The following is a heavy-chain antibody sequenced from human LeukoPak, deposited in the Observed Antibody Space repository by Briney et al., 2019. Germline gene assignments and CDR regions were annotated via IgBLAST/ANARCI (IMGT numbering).Heavy chain of an antibody. CDR2: ISGYNGNT. D-gene: IGHD6-6*01. V-gene: IGHV1-18*01. CDR1: GYTFTSYG. J-gene: IGHJ6*03. Sequence: ASVKVSCKASGYTFTSYGISWVRQAPGQGLEWMGWISGYNGNTNYAQKLQGRVTMTTDTSTSTAYMELRSLRSDDTAVYYCATHSTRIAVRPSDYYYYMDVWGKGTTVTVSS. CDR3: ATHSTRIAVRPSDYYYYMDV.